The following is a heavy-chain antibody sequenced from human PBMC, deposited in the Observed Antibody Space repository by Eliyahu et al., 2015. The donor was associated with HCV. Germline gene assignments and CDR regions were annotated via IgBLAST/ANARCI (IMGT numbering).Heavy chain of an antibody. CDR3: ARDPYSLWFGEPNYGMDV. Sequence: EVQLVESGGGLVQPGGSLRLSCAASGFXFVSYXMHWVRQAPGKGLEYVSAISSNGGSTYYANSVKGRFTISRDNSKNTLYLQMGSLRAEDMAVYYCARDPYSLWFGEPNYGMDVWGQGTTVTVSS. CDR1: GFXFVSYX. V-gene: IGHV3-64*01. J-gene: IGHJ6*02. D-gene: IGHD3-10*01. CDR2: ISSNGGST.